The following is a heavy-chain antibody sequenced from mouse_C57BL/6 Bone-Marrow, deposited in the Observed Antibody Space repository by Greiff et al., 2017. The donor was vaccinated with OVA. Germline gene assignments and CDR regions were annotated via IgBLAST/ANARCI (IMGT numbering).Heavy chain of an antibody. J-gene: IGHJ2*01. Sequence: LQESGAELARPGASVKLSCKASGYTFTSYGISWVKQRTGQGLEWIGEIYPRSGNTYYNEKFKGKATLTADKSSSTAYMELRSLTSEDSAVYFCAGITTVVATVDYWGQGTTLTVSS. CDR2: IYPRSGNT. CDR3: AGITTVVATVDY. V-gene: IGHV1-81*01. CDR1: GYTFTSYG. D-gene: IGHD1-1*01.